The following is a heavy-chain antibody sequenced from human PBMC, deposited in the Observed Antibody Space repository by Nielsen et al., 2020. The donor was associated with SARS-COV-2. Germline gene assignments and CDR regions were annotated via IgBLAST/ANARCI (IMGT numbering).Heavy chain of an antibody. D-gene: IGHD5-18*01. CDR3: ARGDTAPVYYYYMDV. CDR2: ISGSGVST. V-gene: IGHV3-23*01. J-gene: IGHJ6*03. Sequence: VRQAPGKGLEWVSVISGSGVSTYYADSVKGRFTISRDNSRNTLYLHMSSLRAEDTAVYYCARGDTAPVYYYYMDVWGQGTTVTVSS.